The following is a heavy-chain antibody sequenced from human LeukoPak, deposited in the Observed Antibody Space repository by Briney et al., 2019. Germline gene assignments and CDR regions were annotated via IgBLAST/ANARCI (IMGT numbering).Heavy chain of an antibody. D-gene: IGHD4-23*01. CDR2: INHSGST. J-gene: IGHJ4*02. CDR1: GGSFSGYY. V-gene: IGHV4-34*01. Sequence: SETLSLTCAVYGGSFSGYYWSWIRQPPGKGLEWIGEINHSGSTNYNPSLKSRVTISVDTSKNQFSLKLSSVTAADTAVYYCARERDADYGGNSGIDYWGQGTLVTVSS. CDR3: ARERDADYGGNSGIDY.